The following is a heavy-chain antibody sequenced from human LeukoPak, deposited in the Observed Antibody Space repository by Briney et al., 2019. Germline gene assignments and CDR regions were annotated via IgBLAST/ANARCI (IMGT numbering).Heavy chain of an antibody. CDR1: GFMFRSFW. V-gene: IGHV3-7*01. CDR3: ARDSFRARY. D-gene: IGHD2-15*01. Sequence: GGSLRLSCAASGFMFRSFWISWVRQAPGKGLEWVANIKHDGSEEYYVDSVKGRFTISRDNAKNSLYLQMNSLRAEDTPVYHCARDSFRARYWGQGTPVTVSS. J-gene: IGHJ4*02. CDR2: IKHDGSEE.